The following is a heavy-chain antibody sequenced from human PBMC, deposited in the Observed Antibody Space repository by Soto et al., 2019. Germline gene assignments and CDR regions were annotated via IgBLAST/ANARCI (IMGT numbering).Heavy chain of an antibody. CDR1: GYTFTVYA. Sequence: QVQLVQSGAEEKKPGASVKVSCKASGYTFTVYAMHWVRQAPGQRLEWMGWINAGNGNTKYSQKFQGRVTITRDTSASTAYMELSSLRSEDTAVYYRARAVAVPADFDYWGQGTLVTVSS. CDR3: ARAVAVPADFDY. V-gene: IGHV1-3*05. J-gene: IGHJ4*02. D-gene: IGHD6-19*01. CDR2: INAGNGNT.